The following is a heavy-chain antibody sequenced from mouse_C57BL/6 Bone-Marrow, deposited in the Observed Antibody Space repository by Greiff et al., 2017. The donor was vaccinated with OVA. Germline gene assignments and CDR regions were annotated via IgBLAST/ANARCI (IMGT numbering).Heavy chain of an antibody. CDR1: GFTFSDFY. V-gene: IGHV7-1*01. Sequence: EVQLMESGGGLVQSGRSLRLSCATSGFTFSDFYMEWVRQAPGKGLEWIAASRNKANDYTTEYSASVKGRFIVSRDTSQSILYLQMNALRAEDTAIYYCARDAPDGYYGYWYFDVWGTGTTVTVSS. D-gene: IGHD2-3*01. CDR2: SRNKANDYTT. J-gene: IGHJ1*03. CDR3: ARDAPDGYYGYWYFDV.